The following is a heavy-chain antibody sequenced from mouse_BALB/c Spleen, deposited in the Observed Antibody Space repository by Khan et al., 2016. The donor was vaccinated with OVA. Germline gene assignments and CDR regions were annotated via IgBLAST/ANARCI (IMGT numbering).Heavy chain of an antibody. D-gene: IGHD1-1*01. CDR2: TNPTNGRT. CDR3: ERIKKIVATYFDY. CDR1: GYTFTSYW. Sequence: VQLQQSGAELVKAGASVKMSCKASGYTFTSYWMHWVKQRLGQGLEWFAETNPTNGRTYYNEKFKSKATLTVDKSSSTAYMLLSGPTFEDSAVYYYERIKKIVATYFDYWGQGTTLTVSS. V-gene: IGHV1S81*02. J-gene: IGHJ2*01.